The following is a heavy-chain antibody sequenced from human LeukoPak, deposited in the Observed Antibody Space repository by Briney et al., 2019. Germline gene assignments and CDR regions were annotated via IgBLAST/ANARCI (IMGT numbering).Heavy chain of an antibody. CDR3: ARERYYYDSSGTTYYFDY. Sequence: ASVKVSCKASGGTFSSYAISWVRQAPGQGLEWMGGIIPIFGTANYAQKFQGRVTITADESTSTAYMELSSLRSEDTAVYYCARERYYYDSSGTTYYFDYWGQGTLVTVSS. D-gene: IGHD3-22*01. J-gene: IGHJ4*02. CDR2: IIPIFGTA. V-gene: IGHV1-69*13. CDR1: GGTFSSYA.